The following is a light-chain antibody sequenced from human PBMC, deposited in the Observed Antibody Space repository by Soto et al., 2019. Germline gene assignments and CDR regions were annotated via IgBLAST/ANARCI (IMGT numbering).Light chain of an antibody. J-gene: IGLJ2*01. CDR3: CSYAGSSTLA. V-gene: IGLV2-23*02. Sequence: QSALTQPASVSGSPGQSITISCTGTNSDIGSYNLVSWYQHHPGKAPKLIIYGVTKQPSGVSNRFSGSKSVNTASLTIYGLQADDEADYYCCSYAGSSTLAFGGGTKLTVL. CDR1: NSDIGSYNL. CDR2: GVT.